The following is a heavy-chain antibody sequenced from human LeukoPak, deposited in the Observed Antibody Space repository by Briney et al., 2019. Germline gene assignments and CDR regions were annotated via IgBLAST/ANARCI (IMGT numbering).Heavy chain of an antibody. V-gene: IGHV3-23*01. CDR2: ISETGTRT. CDR1: GFPFNTFA. D-gene: IGHD3-22*01. Sequence: GGSLRLSCAASGFPFNTFAMSWVRQAPGKGPEWVSGISETGTRTYYSDSVKGRFATSRDNSKNTLFLQLSSLRAEDTAVYYCAKYYFDSRGNYLFFYYGLDVWGQGTTVTVSS. J-gene: IGHJ6*02. CDR3: AKYYFDSRGNYLFFYYGLDV.